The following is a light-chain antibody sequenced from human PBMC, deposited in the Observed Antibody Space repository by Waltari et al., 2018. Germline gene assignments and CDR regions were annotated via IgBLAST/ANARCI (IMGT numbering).Light chain of an antibody. V-gene: IGKV3-15*01. Sequence: DIMMTQSPATLSVSPGERAPVSCRASQSVSSHLAWYQQIPGQPPSPLIYDSSTRATGIPARFSGSGSGTEFTLTISSLQSEDFAVYYCQQYANWVYTFGQGTKLEIK. CDR1: QSVSSH. J-gene: IGKJ2*01. CDR2: DSS. CDR3: QQYANWVYT.